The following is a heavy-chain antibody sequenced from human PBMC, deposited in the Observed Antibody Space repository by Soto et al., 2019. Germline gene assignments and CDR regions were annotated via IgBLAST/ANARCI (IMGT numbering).Heavy chain of an antibody. CDR3: AKDQSGWYIFDY. J-gene: IGHJ4*02. V-gene: IGHV3-21*01. CDR2: ISSGSSYI. D-gene: IGHD6-19*01. CDR1: GFTFSSFT. Sequence: PGGSLRLSCAASGFTFSSFTMNWVRQTPGKGLEWVSSISSGSSYIYYVDSVKGRFTISRDNAKNSLYLQMNSLRAEDTAIYYCAKDQSGWYIFDYWGQGTLVTVSS.